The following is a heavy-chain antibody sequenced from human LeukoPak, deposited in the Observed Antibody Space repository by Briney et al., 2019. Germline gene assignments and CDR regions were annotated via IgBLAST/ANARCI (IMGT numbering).Heavy chain of an antibody. CDR1: GFTFSNAW. V-gene: IGHV3-15*01. CDR2: IKSKTDGGTT. D-gene: IGHD6-13*01. CDR3: TTRYSSSWYYFDY. Sequence: PGESLSLSCAAPGFTFSNAWMSWVRQAPGKELEWVGRIKSKTDGGTTDYAAPVKGRFTISRDDSKNTLYLQMNSLKTEDTAVYYCTTRYSSSWYYFDYWGQGTLVTVSS. J-gene: IGHJ4*02.